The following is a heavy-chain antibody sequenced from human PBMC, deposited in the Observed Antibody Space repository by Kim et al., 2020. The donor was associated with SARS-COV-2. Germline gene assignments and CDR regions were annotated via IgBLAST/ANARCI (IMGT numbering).Heavy chain of an antibody. CDR3: ARGLKASSGWYGDYYYYGMDV. J-gene: IGHJ6*02. CDR2: ISSSSSYI. Sequence: GGSLRLSCAASGFTFSSYSMNWVRQAPGKGLEWVSSISSSSSYIYYADSVKGRFTISRDNAKNSLYLQMNSLRAEDTAVYYCARGLKASSGWYGDYYYYGMDVWGQGTTVTVSS. V-gene: IGHV3-21*01. CDR1: GFTFSSYS. D-gene: IGHD6-19*01.